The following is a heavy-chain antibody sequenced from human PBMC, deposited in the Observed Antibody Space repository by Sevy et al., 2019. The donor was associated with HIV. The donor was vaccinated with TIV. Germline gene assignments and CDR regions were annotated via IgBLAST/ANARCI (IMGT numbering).Heavy chain of an antibody. Sequence: SGPTLVNPTQTLTLTCTFSGFSLSAGGVGVGWIRQPPGRALEFLAVIYWDDDQRYNPSLRNRLTITKATSKKPVVLTMTNMDPVDTATYYCALNGGGSPKYYFDDWGQGTLVTVSS. J-gene: IGHJ4*02. V-gene: IGHV2-5*02. D-gene: IGHD2-15*01. CDR2: IYWDDDQ. CDR1: GFSLSAGGVG. CDR3: ALNGGGSPKYYFDD.